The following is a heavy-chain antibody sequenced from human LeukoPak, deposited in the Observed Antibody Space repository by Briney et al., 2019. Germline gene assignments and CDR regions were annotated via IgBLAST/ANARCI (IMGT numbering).Heavy chain of an antibody. J-gene: IGHJ3*02. D-gene: IGHD2-21*01. CDR1: GGSISSGGYS. V-gene: IGHV4-30-2*01. CDR3: ARGRGHIAHVDAFDI. CDR2: IYHSGST. Sequence: SETLSLTCAVSGGSISSGGYSWSWIRQPPGKGLEWIGYIYHSGSTYYNPSLKGRVSISVDRSKNQFSLKLSSVTAADTAVYYCARGRGHIAHVDAFDIWGQGTMVTVSS.